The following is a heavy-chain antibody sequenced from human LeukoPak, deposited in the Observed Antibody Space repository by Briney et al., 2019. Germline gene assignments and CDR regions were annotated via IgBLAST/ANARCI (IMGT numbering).Heavy chain of an antibody. CDR3: ARVGPGADPPHFDY. V-gene: IGHV4-59*01. Sequence: PSETPSLTCTVSGGSISSYYWSWIRQPPGKGLEWIGYIYYSGSTNYNPSLKSRVTISVDTSKNQFSLKLSSVTAADTAVYYCARVGPGADPPHFDYWGQGTLVTVSS. CDR1: GGSISSYY. CDR2: IYYSGST. J-gene: IGHJ4*02. D-gene: IGHD1-26*01.